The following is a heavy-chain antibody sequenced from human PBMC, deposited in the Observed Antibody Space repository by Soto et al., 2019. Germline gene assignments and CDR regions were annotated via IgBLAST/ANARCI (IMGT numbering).Heavy chain of an antibody. V-gene: IGHV1-18*01. CDR3: ARGGTPIDC. D-gene: IGHD3-16*01. J-gene: IGHJ4*02. Sequence: QVQLVQSGAEVKKPGASVKVSCKASGYTFTNFGISWVRQAPGQGLEWMGWISGYNGNTNYAQNFQGRVTMTTDTPTSTAYMELRRLRSDDTAVYYSARGGTPIDCWGQGTLVTVSS. CDR2: ISGYNGNT. CDR1: GYTFTNFG.